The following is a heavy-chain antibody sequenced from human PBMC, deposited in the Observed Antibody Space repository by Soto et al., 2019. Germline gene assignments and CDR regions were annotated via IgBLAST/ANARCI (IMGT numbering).Heavy chain of an antibody. CDR3: ARGHSSGWWTGFHYYYGMDV. J-gene: IGHJ6*02. V-gene: IGHV3-30-3*01. Sequence: QVQLVESGGGVVQPGRSLRLSCAASGFTFSSYAMHWVRQAPGKGLEWVAVISYDGSNKYYADSVKGRFTISRDNSKNTLDLQMNSLRAEDTAVYYCARGHSSGWWTGFHYYYGMDVWGQGTTVTVSS. D-gene: IGHD6-19*01. CDR2: ISYDGSNK. CDR1: GFTFSSYA.